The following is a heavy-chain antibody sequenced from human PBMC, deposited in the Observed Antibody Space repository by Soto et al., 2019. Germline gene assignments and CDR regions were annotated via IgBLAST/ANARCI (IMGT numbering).Heavy chain of an antibody. CDR3: ATPSPSADYIWGSYRAMWAFDI. J-gene: IGHJ3*02. V-gene: IGHV3-33*01. Sequence: GGSLRLSCAASGFTFSSYGMHWVRQAPGKGLEWVAVIWYDGSNKYYADSVKGRFTISRDNSKNTLYLQMNSLRAEDTAVYYCATPSPSADYIWGSYRAMWAFDIWGQGTMVTVSS. CDR1: GFTFSSYG. CDR2: IWYDGSNK. D-gene: IGHD3-16*02.